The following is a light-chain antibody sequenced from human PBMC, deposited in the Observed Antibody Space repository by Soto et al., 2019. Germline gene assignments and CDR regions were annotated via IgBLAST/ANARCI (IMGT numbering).Light chain of an antibody. Sequence: QSVLTQPPSVSGAPGQRVSISCTGTNSNIGAGYDVHWYQQLPGTAPKLLIFGNNNRPSGVPDRFSGSKSGTSASLAITGLQAEDEADYYCQSYNSSLSGSVFGGCTKVTVL. CDR1: NSNIGAGYD. CDR2: GNN. V-gene: IGLV1-40*01. CDR3: QSYNSSLSGSV. J-gene: IGLJ2*01.